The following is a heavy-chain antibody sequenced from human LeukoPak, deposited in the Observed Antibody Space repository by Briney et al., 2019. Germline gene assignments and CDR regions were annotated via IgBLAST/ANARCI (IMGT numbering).Heavy chain of an antibody. V-gene: IGHV3-53*01. CDR2: IYSGTI. CDR3: ARRAGAYSHPYDY. D-gene: IGHD4/OR15-4a*01. CDR1: GFTVSSNS. Sequence: GGSLRLSCTVSGFTVSSNSMSWVRQAPGKGLEWVSFIYSGTIHYSDSMKGRFTISRDNSKNTLYLQMNGLRAEDTAVYYCARRAGAYSHPYDYWGQETLVTVSS. J-gene: IGHJ4*02.